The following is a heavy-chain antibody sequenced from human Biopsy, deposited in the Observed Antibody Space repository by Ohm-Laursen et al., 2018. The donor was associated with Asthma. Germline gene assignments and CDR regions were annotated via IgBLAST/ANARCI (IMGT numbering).Heavy chain of an antibody. D-gene: IGHD6-19*01. CDR3: ARGDSSGWSHYYFDY. J-gene: IGHJ4*02. CDR2: LIPVLGTP. V-gene: IGHV1-69*01. CDR1: GDSFSNYA. Sequence: SSVKVSCKASGDSFSNYAISWVRQAPGQGLEWMGGLIPVLGTPDHAQMFEGRVTITADESTSTAYMELSSLSSEDTALYYCARGDSSGWSHYYFDYWGQGTLVTVSS.